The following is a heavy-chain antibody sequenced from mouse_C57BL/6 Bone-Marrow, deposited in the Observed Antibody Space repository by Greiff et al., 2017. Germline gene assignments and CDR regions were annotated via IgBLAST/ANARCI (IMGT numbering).Heavy chain of an antibody. Sequence: LQQSGAELMKPGASVKISCTATGYTFSSYWLEWVKQRPGHGLEWIGEILPGSGSTNYNEKFKGKATFTADTSTNTAYMQLSSLTSEDSAVYYCARNPRYDYAMDYWGQGTSVTVSS. CDR1: GYTFSSYW. CDR3: ARNPRYDYAMDY. V-gene: IGHV1-9*01. D-gene: IGHD2-14*01. CDR2: ILPGSGST. J-gene: IGHJ4*01.